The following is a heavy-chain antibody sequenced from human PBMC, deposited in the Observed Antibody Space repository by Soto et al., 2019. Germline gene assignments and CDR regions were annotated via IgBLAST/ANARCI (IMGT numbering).Heavy chain of an antibody. CDR3: VRDGTKTLRDWFDP. CDR1: GASISGFY. V-gene: IGHV4-4*07. CDR2: IYATGTT. J-gene: IGHJ5*02. Sequence: TSETLSLTCTVSGASISGFYWSWIRKSAGKGLEWIGRIYATGTTDYNPSLKSRVMMSVDTSRKQFSLKLRSVTAADTAVYYCVRDGTKTLRDWFDPWGQGISVTVSS. D-gene: IGHD1-1*01.